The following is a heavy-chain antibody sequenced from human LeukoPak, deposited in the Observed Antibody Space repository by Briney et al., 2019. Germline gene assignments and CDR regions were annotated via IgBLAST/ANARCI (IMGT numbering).Heavy chain of an antibody. J-gene: IGHJ4*02. D-gene: IGHD4-23*01. CDR1: GFTFTSYA. Sequence: GGSLRLSCAASGFTFTSYAMSWVRQAPGKGLEWVSVISGSGGSTYYADSVKGRFTISRDNSKNTLDLQMNSLRPEDTAVYYCAKVREMSTVVTPGFDYWGQGTPVTVSS. CDR2: ISGSGGST. V-gene: IGHV3-23*01. CDR3: AKVREMSTVVTPGFDY.